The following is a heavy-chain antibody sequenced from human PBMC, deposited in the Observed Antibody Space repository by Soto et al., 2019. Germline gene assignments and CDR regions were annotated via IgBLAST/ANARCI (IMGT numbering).Heavy chain of an antibody. CDR1: GFTFSSYW. J-gene: IGHJ4*02. D-gene: IGHD2-15*01. CDR3: ARMFSEGGTQTY. V-gene: IGHV3-7*01. CDR2: IKQDGSEK. Sequence: PGGSLRLSCAASGFTFSSYWMSWVRQAPGKGLEWVANIKQDGSEKYYVDSVRGRFTISRDNAKNSLYLQMNSLRAEDTAVYYYARMFSEGGTQTYWAQGTLVPVSS.